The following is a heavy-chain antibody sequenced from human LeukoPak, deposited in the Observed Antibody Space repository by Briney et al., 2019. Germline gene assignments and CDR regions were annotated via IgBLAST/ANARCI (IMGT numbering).Heavy chain of an antibody. CDR3: ARDGGVGRIAVAGTFDY. Sequence: PRGSLRLSCAASGFTFSSYIMNLVRQAPGKGLEWDSSISSSRSYIYYADSVKGRFTISRDNAKNSLYLQMNSLRAEDTAVYYCARDGGVGRIAVAGTFDYWGQGTLVTVSS. CDR2: ISSSRSYI. V-gene: IGHV3-21*01. J-gene: IGHJ4*02. CDR1: GFTFSSYI. D-gene: IGHD6-19*01.